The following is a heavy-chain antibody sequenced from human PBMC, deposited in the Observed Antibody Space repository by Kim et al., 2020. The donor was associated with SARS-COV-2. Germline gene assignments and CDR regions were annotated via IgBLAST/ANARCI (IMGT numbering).Heavy chain of an antibody. CDR2: IAYEESHK. CDR3: GKDAYSTSWDPDS. D-gene: IGHD5-12*01. CDR1: GFPFRTHG. V-gene: IGHV3-30*18. Sequence: GGSLRLSCAASGFPFRTHGMHWVRQAPGKGLEWVAVIAYEESHKYYADSVKGRFTISRDNSKNTLYLQMNSVTVEDTAVYYCGKDAYSTSWDPDSWGQGTLVTVS. J-gene: IGHJ4*02.